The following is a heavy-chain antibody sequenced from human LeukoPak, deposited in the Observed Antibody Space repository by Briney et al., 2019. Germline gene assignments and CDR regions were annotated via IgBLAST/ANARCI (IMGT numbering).Heavy chain of an antibody. J-gene: IGHJ3*02. CDR1: GGSISSYY. CDR3: AGDKGGYNPLGAFDI. V-gene: IGHV4-59*01. CDR2: IYYSGST. Sequence: SETLSLTCTVSGGSISSYYWSWIRQPPGKGLEWIGYIYYSGSTNYNPSLKSRVTISVDTSKNQFSLKLSSVTAADTAVYYFAGDKGGYNPLGAFDIWGQGTMVPVSS. D-gene: IGHD5-24*01.